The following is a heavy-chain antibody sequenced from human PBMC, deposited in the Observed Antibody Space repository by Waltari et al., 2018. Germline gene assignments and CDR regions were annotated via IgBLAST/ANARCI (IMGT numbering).Heavy chain of an antibody. D-gene: IGHD1-26*01. CDR3: ATAPKPNPYSGSYYTYFDY. CDR2: GDPEDGET. V-gene: IGHV1-69-2*01. J-gene: IGHJ4*02. Sequence: EVQLVQSGAEVKKPGATVKISCKASGYTFTDYYMHWVQQAPGKGLEWMGRGDPEDGETIYAEKCQGRVTITADTSTDTAYMELSSLRSEDTAVYYCATAPKPNPYSGSYYTYFDYWGQETLVTVSS. CDR1: GYTFTDYY.